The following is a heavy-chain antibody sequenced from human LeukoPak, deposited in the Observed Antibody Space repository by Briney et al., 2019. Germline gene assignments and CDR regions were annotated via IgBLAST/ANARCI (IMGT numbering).Heavy chain of an antibody. CDR1: GYTLTELS. Sequence: ASVKVSCKVSGYTLTELSMHWVRQAPGKGLEWMGGFDPEDGETIYAQKFQGRVTMTEDTSTDTAYMELSSLRSEDTAVYYCATDSTLIAAAAKGGVDYWGQGTLVTVSS. D-gene: IGHD6-13*01. J-gene: IGHJ4*02. V-gene: IGHV1-24*01. CDR3: ATDSTLIAAAAKGGVDY. CDR2: FDPEDGET.